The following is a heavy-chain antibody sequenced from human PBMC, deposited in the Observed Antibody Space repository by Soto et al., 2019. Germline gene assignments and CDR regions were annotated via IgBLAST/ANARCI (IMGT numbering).Heavy chain of an antibody. D-gene: IGHD3-22*01. V-gene: IGHV4-31*03. CDR2: SYYSGST. CDR1: GGSISSGGYY. Sequence: SETLSLTCTVSGGSISSGGYYWSWIRQHPGKGLEWIGYSYYSGSTYYNPSLKRRVTISVDTSKNQFSLKLSSVTAADTAVYYCARGYDSRAAAPLDYWGKGILVTVSS. CDR3: ARGYDSRAAAPLDY. J-gene: IGHJ4*02.